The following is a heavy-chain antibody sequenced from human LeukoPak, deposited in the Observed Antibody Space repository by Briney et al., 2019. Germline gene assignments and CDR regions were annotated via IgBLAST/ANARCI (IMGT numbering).Heavy chain of an antibody. CDR3: ASDHYDSSGYSNYMDV. V-gene: IGHV3-48*04. J-gene: IGHJ6*03. CDR1: GFTFSSYS. Sequence: PGGSLRLSCAASGFTFSSYSMNWVRQAPGKGLEWVSYISSSSSTIYYADSVKGRFTISRDNAKNSLYLQMNSLRAEDTAVYYCASDHYDSSGYSNYMDVWGKGTTVTVSS. CDR2: ISSSSSTI. D-gene: IGHD3-22*01.